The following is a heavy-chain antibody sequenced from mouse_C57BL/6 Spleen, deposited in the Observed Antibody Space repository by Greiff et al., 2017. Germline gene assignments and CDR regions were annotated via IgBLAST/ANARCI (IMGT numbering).Heavy chain of an antibody. D-gene: IGHD1-1*01. CDR1: GYTFTDYN. J-gene: IGHJ4*01. CDR3: ARRGGITTVVAPHYYAMDY. V-gene: IGHV1-18*01. Sequence: EVQLQQSGPELVKPGASVKIPCKASGYTFTDYNMDWVKQSHGKSLEWIGDINPNNGGTIYNQKFKGKATLTVDKSSSTAYMELRSLTSEDTAVYYCARRGGITTVVAPHYYAMDYWGQGTSVTVSS. CDR2: INPNNGGT.